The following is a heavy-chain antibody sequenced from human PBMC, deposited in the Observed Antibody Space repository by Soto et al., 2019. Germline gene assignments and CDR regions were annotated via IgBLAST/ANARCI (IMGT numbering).Heavy chain of an antibody. J-gene: IGHJ4*02. CDR3: AHFDWFIDY. D-gene: IGHD3-9*01. V-gene: IGHV1-46*01. Sequence: GASVKVSCKASGYTFTSYYLHWVRQAPGQGLEWMGIVNPSGGHTSYAQKFHGRVTMTSDTSTSTVYMELSSLRSEDTAVYYCAHFDWFIDYWGQGTLVTVSS. CDR1: GYTFTSYY. CDR2: VNPSGGHT.